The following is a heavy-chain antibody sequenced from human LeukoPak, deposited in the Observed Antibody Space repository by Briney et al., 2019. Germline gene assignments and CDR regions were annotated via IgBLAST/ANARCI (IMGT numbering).Heavy chain of an antibody. CDR3: AGIGFYCTNGVCYTDDAFDI. V-gene: IGHV4-31*03. D-gene: IGHD2-8*01. Sequence: SQTLSLTCTVSGGSISSGGYYWSWIGQHPGKGLEWIGYIYYSGSTYYNPSLKSRVTISVDTSKNQFSLKLSSVTAADTAVYYCAGIGFYCTNGVCYTDDAFDIWGQGTMVTVYS. CDR2: IYYSGST. CDR1: GGSISSGGYY. J-gene: IGHJ3*02.